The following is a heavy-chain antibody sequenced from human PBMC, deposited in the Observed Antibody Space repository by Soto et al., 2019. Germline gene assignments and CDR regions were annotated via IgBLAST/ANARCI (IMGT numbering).Heavy chain of an antibody. J-gene: IGHJ4*02. V-gene: IGHV4-4*07. CDR1: GGSISSLY. CDR3: ARASRCKSEHECFAWLDF. Sequence: QVLLQESGPGLVKPSETLSLTCTVSGGSISSLYWAWIRQPAGKGLEWIGRIFPSGDSNYNPSLKSRVSMSLDTSKNQFSLTVTSVTAADTAVYYCARASRCKSEHECFAWLDFWGQGTLVTVSS. D-gene: IGHD2-21*01. CDR2: IFPSGDS.